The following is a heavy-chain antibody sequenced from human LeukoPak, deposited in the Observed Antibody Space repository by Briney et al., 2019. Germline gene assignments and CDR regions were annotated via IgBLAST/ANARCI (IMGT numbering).Heavy chain of an antibody. Sequence: SETLSLTCTVSGGSISSSSYYWGWIRQPPGKGLEWIGSIYYSGSTYYNPSLKSRVTISVDTSKNQFSLNLSSMTAADTAVYYCARHDYYGSGSVHWGQGTLVTVSS. CDR3: ARHDYYGSGSVH. CDR1: GGSISSSSYY. V-gene: IGHV4-39*01. CDR2: IYYSGST. J-gene: IGHJ4*02. D-gene: IGHD3-10*01.